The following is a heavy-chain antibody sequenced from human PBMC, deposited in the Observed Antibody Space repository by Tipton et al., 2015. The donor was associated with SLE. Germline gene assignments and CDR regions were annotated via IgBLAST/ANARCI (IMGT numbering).Heavy chain of an antibody. CDR1: GASISTYF. CDR2: IYYSGST. CDR3: ARLTFDWYLDL. J-gene: IGHJ2*01. V-gene: IGHV4-59*08. Sequence: TLSLTCTVSGASISTYFWSWIRQPPGKGLEWIGYIYYSGSTNYNPSLKSRVTMSVDTSKNQFSLKLTSVTAADTAVYYCARLTFDWYLDLWGRGTLVTVSS.